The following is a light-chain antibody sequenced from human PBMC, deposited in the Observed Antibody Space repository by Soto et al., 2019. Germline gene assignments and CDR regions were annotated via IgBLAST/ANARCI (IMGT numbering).Light chain of an antibody. CDR1: RDISSW. J-gene: IGKJ5*01. CDR3: QQTHSFPPT. CDR2: TAS. V-gene: IGKV1D-12*01. Sequence: VSASVGDSVTITCRASRDISSWLAWYQQRPGKAPKLLIYTASSLRSGIPLRFSGSASGTEFTLTISSLQREDFATYYCQQTHSFPPTFGQGTRLEI.